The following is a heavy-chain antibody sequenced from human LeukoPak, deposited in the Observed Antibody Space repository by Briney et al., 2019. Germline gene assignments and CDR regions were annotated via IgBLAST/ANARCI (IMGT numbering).Heavy chain of an antibody. CDR2: ISWNSGSI. V-gene: IGHV3-9*03. J-gene: IGHJ6*04. D-gene: IGHD6-19*01. Sequence: GGSLRLSCAASGFTFDDYAMHWVRQAPGKGLEWVSGISWNSGSIGYADSVKGRFTISRDNAKNSLYLQMNSLRAEDMALYYCAKDKRGSGWHSMDVWGKGTTVTISS. CDR1: GFTFDDYA. CDR3: AKDKRGSGWHSMDV.